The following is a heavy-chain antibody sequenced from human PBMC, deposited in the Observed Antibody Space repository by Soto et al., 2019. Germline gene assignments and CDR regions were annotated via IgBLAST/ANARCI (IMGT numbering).Heavy chain of an antibody. D-gene: IGHD6-6*01. Sequence: GGSLRLSCAASGFTFSSYAMSWVRQPPGKGLEWVSAISGSGGSTYYADSVKGRFTISRDNSKNTLYLQMNSLRAEDTAVYHCAKDLSRSSRSSLAYDYWGQGTLVTVSS. J-gene: IGHJ4*02. CDR2: ISGSGGST. V-gene: IGHV3-23*01. CDR1: GFTFSSYA. CDR3: AKDLSRSSRSSLAYDY.